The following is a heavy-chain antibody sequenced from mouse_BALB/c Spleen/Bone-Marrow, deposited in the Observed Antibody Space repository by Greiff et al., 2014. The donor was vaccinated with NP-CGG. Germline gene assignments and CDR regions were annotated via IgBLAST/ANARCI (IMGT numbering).Heavy chain of an antibody. J-gene: IGHJ4*01. CDR3: ARYRYDYYAMDY. V-gene: IGHV14-3*02. D-gene: IGHD2-14*01. Sequence: EVKLQESGAELAKPGASVKLSCTASGFNIKDTYMHWVKQRPEQGLEWIGRIDPANGNTKYDPKFQGKATITADTSSNTAYLQLSSLTSEDTAVYYCARYRYDYYAMDYWGQGTSVTVSS. CDR2: IDPANGNT. CDR1: GFNIKDTY.